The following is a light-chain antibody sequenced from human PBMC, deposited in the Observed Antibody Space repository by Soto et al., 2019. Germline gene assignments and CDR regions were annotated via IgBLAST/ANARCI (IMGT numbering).Light chain of an antibody. Sequence: DIQMTPSPSTLAASVRARVTITCRASQSIGDSLAWYQQKPGKAPYLLISDVSSLERGVPSRFSGSGSGTEFTLTISSMQPDDFATFYCQQYNGYSRTFGQGTKVDIK. CDR2: DVS. CDR1: QSIGDS. J-gene: IGKJ1*01. CDR3: QQYNGYSRT. V-gene: IGKV1-5*01.